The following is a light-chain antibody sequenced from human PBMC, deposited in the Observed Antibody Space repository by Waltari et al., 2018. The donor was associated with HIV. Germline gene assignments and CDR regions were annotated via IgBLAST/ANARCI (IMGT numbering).Light chain of an antibody. CDR1: ALPRKY. V-gene: IGLV3-10*01. Sequence: SYELTQPPSVSVSPGQTARITCSGDALPRKYAFWYQQKSGQAPVLVIYEDNRRPSGIPERFSGSSSGTMATLTISGAQVEDEGDYHCYSTDDSGNPLAVFGGGTQLTVL. CDR3: YSTDDSGNPLAV. J-gene: IGLJ7*01. CDR2: EDN.